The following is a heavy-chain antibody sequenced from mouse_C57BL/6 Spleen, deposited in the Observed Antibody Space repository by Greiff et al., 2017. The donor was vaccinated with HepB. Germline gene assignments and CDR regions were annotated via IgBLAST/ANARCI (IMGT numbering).Heavy chain of an antibody. J-gene: IGHJ1*03. V-gene: IGHV1-52*01. CDR2: IDPSDSET. CDR3: ARYDYYGSRGDFDV. D-gene: IGHD1-1*01. Sequence: QVQLQQPGAELVRPGSSVKLSCKASGYTFTSYWMHWVKQRPIQGLEWIGNIDPSDSETHYNQKFKDKATLTVDTSSSTAYMQLSSLTSEDSAVYYCARYDYYGSRGDFDVWGTGTTVTVSS. CDR1: GYTFTSYW.